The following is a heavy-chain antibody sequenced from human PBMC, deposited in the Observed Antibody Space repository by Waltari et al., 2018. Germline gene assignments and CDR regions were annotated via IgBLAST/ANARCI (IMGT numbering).Heavy chain of an antibody. CDR1: GYSFTSYW. CDR2: IYPGDSET. J-gene: IGHJ4*02. Sequence: EVQLVQSGAEVKKPGESLKISCKGSGYSFTSYWIGWVRQMPGKGLEWMGIIYPGDSETRYSPSFQGQVTISADKSISTAYLQWSSLKASDTAMYYCARPFIAAAGPPAVGYWGQGTLVTVSS. CDR3: ARPFIAAAGPPAVGY. V-gene: IGHV5-51*01. D-gene: IGHD6-13*01.